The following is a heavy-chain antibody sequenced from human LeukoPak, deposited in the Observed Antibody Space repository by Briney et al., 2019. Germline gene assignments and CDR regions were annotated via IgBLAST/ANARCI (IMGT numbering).Heavy chain of an antibody. CDR2: ISSSGDSI. J-gene: IGHJ2*01. D-gene: IGHD1-26*01. CDR3: AKDRTVGASYWYFDL. V-gene: IGHV3-21*04. CDR1: GFTFSSYG. Sequence: GRSLRLSCAASGFTFSSYGMHWVRQAPEKGLEWVSFISSSGDSIYYADSVKGRFTVSRDNAKNSLYLQMDVLRAEDTAIYYCAKDRTVGASYWYFDLWGRGTLVTVSS.